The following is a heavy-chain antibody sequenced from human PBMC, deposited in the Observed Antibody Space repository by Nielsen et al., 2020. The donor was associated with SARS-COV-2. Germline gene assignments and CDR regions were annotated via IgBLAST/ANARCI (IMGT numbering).Heavy chain of an antibody. V-gene: IGHV3-48*01. J-gene: IGHJ4*02. D-gene: IGHD3/OR15-3a*01. CDR1: GFTFSNEP. CDR2: IRSNSETI. Sequence: WASLTLSCAASGFTFSNEPMNWVRHAPGKGLEWVSHIRSNSETITYTDPVKGRFTISRDNAKKSLYLHMDNLRVEDTAVYYCARDTDWAFDYWGQGALVTVPS. CDR3: ARDTDWAFDY.